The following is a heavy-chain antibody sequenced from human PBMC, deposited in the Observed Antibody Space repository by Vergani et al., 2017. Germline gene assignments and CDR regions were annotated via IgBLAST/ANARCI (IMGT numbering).Heavy chain of an antibody. CDR3: ARKLLVREWFDP. CDR1: GYTFTSYG. Sequence: QVQLVQSGAEVKKPGASVKVFCKASGYTFTSYGISWVRQAPGQGLEWMGWISAYNANTNYAQNLQGRVTMTTDTSTSTAYMGLRSLRSDDTAVYYCARKLLVREWFDPWGQGTLVTVSS. V-gene: IGHV1-18*01. CDR2: ISAYNANT. J-gene: IGHJ5*02. D-gene: IGHD3-10*01.